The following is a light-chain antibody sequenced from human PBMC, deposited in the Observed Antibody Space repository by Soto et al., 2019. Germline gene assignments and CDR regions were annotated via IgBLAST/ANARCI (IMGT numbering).Light chain of an antibody. CDR1: RSPPSRY. J-gene: IGKJ1*01. CDR2: GAS. Sequence: DIVLTQSPGSLSLSPGESATLSCRASRSPPSRYVAWYQQKPGQAPRLLIYGASTRAAGIPDRFSGGGSGTDFTLTISRLEPEDFAVYYCQQYSSLAWRFGQGTKVDIK. V-gene: IGKV3-20*01. CDR3: QQYSSLAWR.